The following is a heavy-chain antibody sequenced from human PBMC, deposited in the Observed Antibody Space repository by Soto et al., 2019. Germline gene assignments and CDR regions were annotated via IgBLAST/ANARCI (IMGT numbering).Heavy chain of an antibody. CDR3: ARDGVQYYYDSSGYYDDAFDI. Sequence: QVQLQESGPGLVKPSQTLSLTCTVSGGSISSGDYYWSWIRQPPGKGLEWIGYIYYSGSTYYNPSLKSRVTISVDTSKNQFSRKLSSVTAADTAVYYCARDGVQYYYDSSGYYDDAFDIWGQGTMVTVSS. J-gene: IGHJ3*02. V-gene: IGHV4-30-4*01. D-gene: IGHD3-22*01. CDR1: GGSISSGDYY. CDR2: IYYSGST.